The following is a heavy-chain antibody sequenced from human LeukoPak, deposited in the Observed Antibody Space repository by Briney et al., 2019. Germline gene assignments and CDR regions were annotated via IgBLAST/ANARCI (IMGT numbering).Heavy chain of an antibody. CDR1: GFTVSSNY. V-gene: IGHV3-53*01. D-gene: IGHD5-18*01. CDR3: ARAESGYSYGYIYYYGMDV. J-gene: IGHJ6*02. CDR2: IYSGGST. Sequence: GGSLGLSCAASGFTVSSNYMSWVRQAPGKGLEWVSVIYSGGSTYYADSVKGRFTISRDNSKNTLYLQMNSLRAEDTAVYYCARAESGYSYGYIYYYGMDVWGQGTTVTVSS.